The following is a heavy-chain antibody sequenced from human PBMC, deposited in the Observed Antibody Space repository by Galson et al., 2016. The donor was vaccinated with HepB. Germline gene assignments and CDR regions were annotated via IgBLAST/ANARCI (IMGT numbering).Heavy chain of an antibody. V-gene: IGHV4-31*03. CDR1: GGSISSGGYY. D-gene: IGHD3-9*01. CDR3: AGSYYDFLTGYYISPHHYGMDV. CDR2: IYYSGST. Sequence: TLSLTCTVSGGSISSGGYYWSWIRQHPGKGLEWIGYIYYSGSTYYNPSLKSRVTMSVDTSKKQFSLKLSSVTAADTAVYYCAGSYYDFLTGYYISPHHYGMDVWGKGTTVTVSS. J-gene: IGHJ6*04.